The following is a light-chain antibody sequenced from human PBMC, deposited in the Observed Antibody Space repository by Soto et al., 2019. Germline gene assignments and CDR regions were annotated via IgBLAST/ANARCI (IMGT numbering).Light chain of an antibody. Sequence: SYELTQPPSVSVAPGQTARITCGGDSIGSKSVHWYQQKPGQAPVLVVYDDSDRPSGIPERFSGSNSGNSATLTVSRVEAGHEADYYCQVWDSSSDHWVFGGGTQLTVL. CDR3: QVWDSSSDHWV. CDR1: SIGSKS. CDR2: DDS. V-gene: IGLV3-21*02. J-gene: IGLJ7*01.